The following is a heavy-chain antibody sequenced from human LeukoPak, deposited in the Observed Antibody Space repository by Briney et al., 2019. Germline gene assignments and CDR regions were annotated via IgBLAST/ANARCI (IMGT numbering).Heavy chain of an antibody. Sequence: GGSLRLSCAASGFTFSSYAMSWVRQAPGKGLEWVSAISGSGGSTYYADSVKGRFTISRDNSKNTLYLQMNSLRAEDTAVYYCAKAANIVAVPAAISGGAFDIWGQGTMVTVSS. CDR1: GFTFSSYA. CDR3: AKAANIVAVPAAISGGAFDI. CDR2: ISGSGGST. V-gene: IGHV3-23*01. J-gene: IGHJ3*02. D-gene: IGHD2-2*01.